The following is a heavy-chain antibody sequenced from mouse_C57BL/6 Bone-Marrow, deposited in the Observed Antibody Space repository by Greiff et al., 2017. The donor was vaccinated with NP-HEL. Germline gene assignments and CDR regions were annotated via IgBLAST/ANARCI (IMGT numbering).Heavy chain of an antibody. J-gene: IGHJ3*01. CDR1: GFTFSSYG. Sequence: EVMLVESGGDLVKPGGSLKLSCAASGFTFSSYGMSWVRQTPDKRLEWVATISSGGSYTYYPDSVKGRFTISRDNAKNTLYLQMSSLKSEDTAMYYCARALRLPAWFAYWGQGTLVTVSA. D-gene: IGHD3-2*02. CDR2: ISSGGSYT. V-gene: IGHV5-6*01. CDR3: ARALRLPAWFAY.